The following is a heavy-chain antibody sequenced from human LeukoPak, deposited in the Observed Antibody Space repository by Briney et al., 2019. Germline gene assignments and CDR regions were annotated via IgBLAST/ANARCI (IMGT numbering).Heavy chain of an antibody. CDR2: ISGSGGST. CDR1: GFTFSSYA. CDR3: AKDRNGEWLSDFDY. V-gene: IGHV3-23*01. J-gene: IGHJ4*02. Sequence: GGSLRLSCAASGFTFSSYAMSWVRQAPGKGLEWVSAISGSGGSTYYADSVKGRFTISRDNPKNTLYLQMNSLRAEDTAVYYCAKDRNGEWLSDFDYWGQGTLVTVSS. D-gene: IGHD3-10*01.